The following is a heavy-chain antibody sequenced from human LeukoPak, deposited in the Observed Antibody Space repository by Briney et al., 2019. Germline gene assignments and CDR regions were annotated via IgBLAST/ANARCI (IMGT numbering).Heavy chain of an antibody. V-gene: IGHV4-34*01. J-gene: IGHJ3*02. CDR1: GGSFSGHY. Sequence: SETLSLTCAVYGGSFSGHYWSWIRQPPGKGLEWIGEINHSGSTNYNPSLKSRVTISVDTSKNQFSLKLSSVTAADTAVYYCARDRASVWLQLGDLGAFDIWGQGTMVTVSS. CDR2: INHSGST. CDR3: ARDRASVWLQLGDLGAFDI. D-gene: IGHD5-24*01.